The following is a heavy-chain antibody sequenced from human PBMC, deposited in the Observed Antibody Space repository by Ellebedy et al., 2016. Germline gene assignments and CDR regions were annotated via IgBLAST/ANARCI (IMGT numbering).Heavy chain of an antibody. CDR3: ARDLYGGNSGGDLDY. Sequence: LSLTXXASGFTFSRYSMNWVRQAPGKGLEWVAYINSSSSYIYYADSVKGRFTISRDNAKNSLYLQMNSLRAEDTAIYHCARDLYGGNSGGDLDYWGQGTLVTVSS. D-gene: IGHD4-23*01. V-gene: IGHV3-21*04. CDR2: INSSSSYI. CDR1: GFTFSRYS. J-gene: IGHJ4*02.